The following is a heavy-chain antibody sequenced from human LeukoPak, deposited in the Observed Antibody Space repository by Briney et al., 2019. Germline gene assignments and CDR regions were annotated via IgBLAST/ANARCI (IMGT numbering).Heavy chain of an antibody. D-gene: IGHD3-10*01. V-gene: IGHV3-64D*06. Sequence: PGGSLRLSCSASGFTLQNYAMYWVRQAPGKELEQVSLTHGNGVNTDYADSVKGRFTISRDYSKNTLYLQLTSLSVEDTAVYYCVRDYYGMDVWGQGTTVTVSS. CDR3: VRDYYGMDV. CDR1: GFTLQNYA. CDR2: THGNGVNT. J-gene: IGHJ6*02.